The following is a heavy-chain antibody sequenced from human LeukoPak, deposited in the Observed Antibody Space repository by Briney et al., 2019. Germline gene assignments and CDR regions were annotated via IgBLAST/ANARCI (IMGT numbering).Heavy chain of an antibody. CDR2: ISAYNGHT. D-gene: IGHD5-12*01. Sequence: EASVKVSCKASGYNFTSYGISWVRQAPGQGLEWMGWISAYNGHTNYGQKFQDRIAMTADTSTTTAFMELRSLRSDDTAMYFCARDSPRPEWLQEYYFDSWGQGTLVTVS. CDR1: GYNFTSYG. J-gene: IGHJ4*02. V-gene: IGHV1-18*01. CDR3: ARDSPRPEWLQEYYFDS.